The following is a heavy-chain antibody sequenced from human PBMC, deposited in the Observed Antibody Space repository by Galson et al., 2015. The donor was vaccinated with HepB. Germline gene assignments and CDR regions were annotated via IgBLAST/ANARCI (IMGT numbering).Heavy chain of an antibody. CDR2: IIPILGIA. CDR3: ATGDHYYGSGSYKYDY. V-gene: IGHV1-69*02. D-gene: IGHD3-10*01. CDR1: GGTFSSYT. J-gene: IGHJ4*02. Sequence: SVKVSCKASGGTFSSYTISWVRQAPGQGLEWMGRIIPILGIANYAQKFQGRVTITADKSTSTAYMELSSLRSEDTAVYYCATGDHYYGSGSYKYDYWGQGTLVTVSS.